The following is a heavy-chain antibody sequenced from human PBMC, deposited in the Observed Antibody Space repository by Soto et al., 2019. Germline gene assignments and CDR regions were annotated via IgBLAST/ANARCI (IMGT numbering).Heavy chain of an antibody. CDR1: GYTFTGYY. D-gene: IGHD6-19*01. V-gene: IGHV1-2*02. Sequence: ASVKVSCKASGYTFTGYYMHWLRQAPGQGLEWMGWINPNSGGTNYAQKFQGRVTMTRDTSISTAYMELSRLRSDDTAVYYCARGAVAGTRVDYYYYGMDVWGQGTTVTVSS. CDR2: INPNSGGT. CDR3: ARGAVAGTRVDYYYYGMDV. J-gene: IGHJ6*02.